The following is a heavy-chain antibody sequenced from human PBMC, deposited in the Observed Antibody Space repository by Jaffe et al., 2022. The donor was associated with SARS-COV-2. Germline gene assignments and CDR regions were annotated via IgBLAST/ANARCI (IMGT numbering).Heavy chain of an antibody. V-gene: IGHV4-59*01. CDR2: IYYSGST. CDR1: GGSISSYY. J-gene: IGHJ6*02. D-gene: IGHD4-17*01. CDR3: ARTLTTVTSYYYYYGMDV. Sequence: QVQLQESGPGLVKPSETLSLTCTVSGGSISSYYWSWIRQPPGKGLEWIGYIYYSGSTNYNPSLKSRVTISVDTSKNQFSLKLSSVTAADTAVYYCARTLTTVTSYYYYYGMDVWGQGTTVTVSS.